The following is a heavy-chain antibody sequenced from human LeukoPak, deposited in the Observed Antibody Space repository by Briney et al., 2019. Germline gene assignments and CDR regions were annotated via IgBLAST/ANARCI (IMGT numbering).Heavy chain of an antibody. CDR1: GYTFTSYD. D-gene: IGHD3-22*01. CDR2: MNPNSGNT. V-gene: IGHV1-8*03. Sequence: ASVKVSCKASGYTFTSYDINWVRQATGQGLEWMGWMNPNSGNTGYAQKFQGRVTITRNTSISTAYMELSSLRSEDTAVYYCATGGYDSSGYTFDYWGQGTLVTVSS. J-gene: IGHJ4*02. CDR3: ATGGYDSSGYTFDY.